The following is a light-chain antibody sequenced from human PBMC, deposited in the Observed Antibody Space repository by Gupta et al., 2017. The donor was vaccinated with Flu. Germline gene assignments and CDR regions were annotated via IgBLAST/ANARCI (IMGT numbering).Light chain of an antibody. CDR1: SSDVGGYDY. V-gene: IGLV2-8*01. Sequence: QSALTQPPSASGSPGQSVTISCTGSSSDVGGYDYVAWYQQNPGKAPKLMIYEVNRRPSGVPDRFSGSKSGNTASLTVSGLQAEDEADYFCSSYAGNNNLLFGGGTKLTVL. CDR3: SSYAGNNNLL. J-gene: IGLJ3*02. CDR2: EVN.